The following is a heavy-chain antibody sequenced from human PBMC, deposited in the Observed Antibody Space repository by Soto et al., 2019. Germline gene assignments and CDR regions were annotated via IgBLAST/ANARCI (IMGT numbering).Heavy chain of an antibody. V-gene: IGHV4-31*03. J-gene: IGHJ4*02. Sequence: QVQLQESGPGLVKPSQTLSLTCTVSGGSISSGGYYWSWIRQHPGKGLESIGYIYYSGSTYYNPSLKSRVTISVDTSKNQFSLKLSSVTAADTAVYYCARVGEYYDFWIGYYPYYFDYWGQGTLVTVSS. CDR1: GGSISSGGYY. CDR3: ARVGEYYDFWIGYYPYYFDY. CDR2: IYYSGST. D-gene: IGHD3-3*01.